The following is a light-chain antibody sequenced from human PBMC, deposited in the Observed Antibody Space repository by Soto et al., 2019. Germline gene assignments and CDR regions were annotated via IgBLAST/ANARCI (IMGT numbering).Light chain of an antibody. CDR2: DVS. V-gene: IGLV2-14*01. CDR1: SSDVGGYNY. J-gene: IGLJ7*01. CDR3: SSYTSSSTL. Sequence: QSALTQPASVSGSPGQSITISCTGTSSDVGGYNYVSWYQQHPGKAPKLMIYDVSNRPSGVSNRFSGSKSGNTASLTISGLQAEVEADYYCSSYTSSSTLFGGGTLLTVL.